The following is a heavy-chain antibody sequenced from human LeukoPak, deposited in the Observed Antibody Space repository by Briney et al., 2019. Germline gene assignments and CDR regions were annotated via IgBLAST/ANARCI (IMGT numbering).Heavy chain of an antibody. CDR1: GFTFSGYA. V-gene: IGHV3-23*01. J-gene: IGHJ4*02. Sequence: GGSLRLSCAASGFTFSGYAMSWVRQAPGKGLEWVSSINAFGARTYYADSVKGRFTISRDNSMNTLYLQMNSLRAEDTALYYCAKVALGYCSGSSCYYFDYGGQGTLVTVSS. D-gene: IGHD2-15*01. CDR2: INAFGART. CDR3: AKVALGYCSGSSCYYFDY.